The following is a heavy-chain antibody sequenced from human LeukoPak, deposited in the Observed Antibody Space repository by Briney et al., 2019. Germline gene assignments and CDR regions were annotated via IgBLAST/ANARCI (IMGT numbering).Heavy chain of an antibody. J-gene: IGHJ4*02. V-gene: IGHV1-2*02. D-gene: IGHD3-16*01. Sequence: GASVNVSCKASGYTFTDYYMHWVRQAPGQGLEWMGWINPNSGGTNYAQKFQGRVTMTRDTSISTAYMELSRLRSDDTAVYYCAVYDYVWGSFDFDYWGQGTLVTVSS. CDR1: GYTFTDYY. CDR2: INPNSGGT. CDR3: AVYDYVWGSFDFDY.